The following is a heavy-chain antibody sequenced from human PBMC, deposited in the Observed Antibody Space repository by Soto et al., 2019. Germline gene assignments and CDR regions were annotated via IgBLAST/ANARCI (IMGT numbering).Heavy chain of an antibody. CDR1: GYTFTSYD. CDR2: MNPNRGVT. Sequence: GASVKVSCKASGYTFTSYDINWVRQATGQGLEWVGWMNPNRGVTGFAQKFQGRVTMTRNTSINTAYMELSSLRSEDTAVYYCETIYSDTSGADAFDIWGQGTLVNVSS. J-gene: IGHJ3*02. D-gene: IGHD3-22*01. V-gene: IGHV1-8*01. CDR3: ETIYSDTSGADAFDI.